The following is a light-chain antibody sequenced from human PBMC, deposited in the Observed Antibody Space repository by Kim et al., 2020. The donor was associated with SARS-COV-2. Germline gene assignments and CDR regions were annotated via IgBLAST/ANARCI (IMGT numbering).Light chain of an antibody. Sequence: TINGTSSQIVVYRAKNKNYLAWYQQKPGQPPKLLMYWASTRESVVPDRFSVIESVTDFTLSISSLQAEDVAVYYCQQYYSTPLTFGGGTKVDIK. CDR2: WAS. CDR1: QIVVYRAKNKNY. V-gene: IGKV4-1*01. CDR3: QQYYSTPLT. J-gene: IGKJ4*01.